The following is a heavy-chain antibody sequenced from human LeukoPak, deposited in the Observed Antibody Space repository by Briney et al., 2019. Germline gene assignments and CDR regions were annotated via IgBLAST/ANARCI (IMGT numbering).Heavy chain of an antibody. CDR2: ISSSSSYI. Sequence: GGSLRLSCAASGFTFSSYSMNWVRQAPGKGLEWVSSISSSSSYIYYADSVKGRFTISRDNAKNSLYLQMNSLRAEDTAVYYCARRPRYYYDSSGGDYYMDVWGKGTTVTVSS. D-gene: IGHD3-22*01. J-gene: IGHJ6*03. CDR3: ARRPRYYYDSSGGDYYMDV. CDR1: GFTFSSYS. V-gene: IGHV3-21*01.